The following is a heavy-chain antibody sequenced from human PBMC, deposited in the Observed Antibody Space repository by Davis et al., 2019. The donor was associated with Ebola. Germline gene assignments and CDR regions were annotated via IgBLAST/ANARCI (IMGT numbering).Heavy chain of an antibody. Sequence: SVKVSCKASGYTFTYRYLHWVRQAPGQALEWMGWITPFNGNTNYAQKFQDRVTITRDRSMSTAYMELSSLRSDDTAVYYCARDVTTVVPFDYWGQGTLVTVSS. J-gene: IGHJ4*02. CDR1: GYTFTYRY. D-gene: IGHD4-23*01. CDR2: ITPFNGNT. V-gene: IGHV1-45*02. CDR3: ARDVTTVVPFDY.